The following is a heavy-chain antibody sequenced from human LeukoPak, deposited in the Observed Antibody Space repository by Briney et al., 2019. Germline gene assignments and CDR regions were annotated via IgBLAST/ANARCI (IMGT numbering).Heavy chain of an antibody. D-gene: IGHD3-3*01. Sequence: PSETLSLTCTVSGGSISSGDYYWSWIRQPPGKGLEWIGYIYYSGSTYYNPSLKSRVTISVDTSKNQFSLKLSSVTAADTAVYYCAREDITILGVVNWGQGTMVTVSS. V-gene: IGHV4-30-4*08. J-gene: IGHJ3*01. CDR2: IYYSGST. CDR3: AREDITILGVVN. CDR1: GGSISSGDYY.